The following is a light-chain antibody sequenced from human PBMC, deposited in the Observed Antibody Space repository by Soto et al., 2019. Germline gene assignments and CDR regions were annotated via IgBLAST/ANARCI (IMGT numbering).Light chain of an antibody. CDR3: ASKTTSSTVL. CDR1: SSDIGAYEH. V-gene: IGLV2-14*03. J-gene: IGLJ2*01. Sequence: QSALTQPSSMSGSPGQSITISCTGTSSDIGAYEHVSWYQQRPGRAPKVLIYDVRIRPSEVSNRFSGSKSGDTASLTISGLQAEGGAVYYCASKTTSSTVLFGGGTKLTVL. CDR2: DVR.